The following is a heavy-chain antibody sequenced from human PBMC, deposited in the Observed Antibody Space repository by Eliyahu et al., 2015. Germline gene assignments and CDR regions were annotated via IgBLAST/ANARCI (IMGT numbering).Heavy chain of an antibody. CDR1: GYSLTSYW. V-gene: IGHV5-51*01. CDR2: IYPSGSDV. Sequence: EVQLVQSGAEVKKPGESLKISCKGSGYSLTSYWIGWVRQMPGKNLEWMGVIYPSGSDVRYSPSFQGRVTISADKSINTAYLSLSASDTAMYYCAGSSTGSYYRFNYWAQGTLVTVSS. J-gene: IGHJ4*02. D-gene: IGHD1-26*01. CDR3: AGSSTGSYYRFNY.